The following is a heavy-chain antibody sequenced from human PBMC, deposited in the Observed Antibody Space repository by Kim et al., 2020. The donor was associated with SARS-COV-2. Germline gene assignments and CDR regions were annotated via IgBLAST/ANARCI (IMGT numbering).Heavy chain of an antibody. CDR1: GGSISSYY. CDR2: IYYSGST. Sequence: SETLSLTCTVSGGSISSYYWSWIRQPPGKGLEWIGYIYYSGSTNYNPSLKSRVTISVDTSKNQFSLKLSSVTAADTAVYYCARHDSSSHYYYYGMDVWGQGTTVTVSS. J-gene: IGHJ6*02. V-gene: IGHV4-59*08. CDR3: ARHDSSSHYYYYGMDV. D-gene: IGHD6-13*01.